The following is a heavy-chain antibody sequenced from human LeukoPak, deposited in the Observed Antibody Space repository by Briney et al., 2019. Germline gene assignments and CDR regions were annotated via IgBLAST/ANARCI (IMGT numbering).Heavy chain of an antibody. CDR3: ARENWLVRGNWCDP. D-gene: IGHD6-19*01. J-gene: IGHJ5*02. V-gene: IGHV4-34*01. CDR2: INHSGST. Sequence: WETLSLTCAVYDGSFSGYYWSWIRQPPGKGLEWIGEINHSGSTNYNPSLKSRVTISVDTSKNQFSLKLSSVTAADTAVYYCARENWLVRGNWCDPCGQGTLVTVSS. CDR1: DGSFSGYY.